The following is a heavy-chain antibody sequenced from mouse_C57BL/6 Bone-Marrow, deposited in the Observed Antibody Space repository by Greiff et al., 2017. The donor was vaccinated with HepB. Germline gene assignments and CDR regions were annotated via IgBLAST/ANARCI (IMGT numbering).Heavy chain of an antibody. CDR3: ARYHYDGYYTWFAY. CDR1: GYTFTSYW. CDR2: IDPNSGGT. J-gene: IGHJ3*01. Sequence: LQQPGAELVKPGASVKLSCKASGYTFTSYWMHWVKQRPGRGLEWIGRIDPNSGGTKYNEKFKSKATLTVDKPSSTAYMQRSSLTSEDSAVYYCARYHYDGYYTWFAYWGQGTLVTVSA. D-gene: IGHD2-3*01. V-gene: IGHV1-72*01.